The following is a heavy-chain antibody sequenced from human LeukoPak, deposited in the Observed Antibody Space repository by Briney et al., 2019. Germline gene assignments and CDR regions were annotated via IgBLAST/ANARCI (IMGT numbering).Heavy chain of an antibody. J-gene: IGHJ4*02. V-gene: IGHV4-38-2*01. D-gene: IGHD3-3*01. CDR2: IYHSGST. Sequence: SETLSFTCAVSGYSISSGYYWGWIRQPPGKGLEWIGSIYHSGSTYYNPSLKSRVTISVDTSKNQFSLKLSSVTAADTAVYYCARSRYYDFWSGYSSGIDYWGQGTLVTVSS. CDR3: ARSRYYDFWSGYSSGIDY. CDR1: GYSISSGYY.